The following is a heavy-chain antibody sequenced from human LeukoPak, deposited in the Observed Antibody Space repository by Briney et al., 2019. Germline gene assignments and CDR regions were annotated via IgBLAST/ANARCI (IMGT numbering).Heavy chain of an antibody. D-gene: IGHD6-13*01. V-gene: IGHV1-18*01. CDR3: ARVGAAPGLYFHY. CDR2: ISAYNGKT. J-gene: IGHJ4*02. Sequence: ASVKVSCKASGYTFTSDGISWVRQAPGQGLEWVGWISAYNGKTNYVQKLQGRVTMTTDTSKSTAYIEPRSLRSHPTAVYYCARVGAAPGLYFHYWGQGTLVTVSS. CDR1: GYTFTSDG.